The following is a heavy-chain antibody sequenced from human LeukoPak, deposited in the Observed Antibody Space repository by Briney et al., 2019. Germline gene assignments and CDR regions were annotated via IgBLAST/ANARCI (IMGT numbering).Heavy chain of an antibody. Sequence: TLXLTCTVSGGSISSYYWSWIRQPPGKGLEWIGYIYYSGSTNYNPSLKSRVTISVDTSKNQFSLKLSSVTAADTAVYYCARGKESGSHLDYWGQGTLVTVSS. V-gene: IGHV4-59*01. CDR1: GGSISSYY. CDR2: IYYSGST. J-gene: IGHJ4*02. CDR3: ARGKESGSHLDY. D-gene: IGHD1-26*01.